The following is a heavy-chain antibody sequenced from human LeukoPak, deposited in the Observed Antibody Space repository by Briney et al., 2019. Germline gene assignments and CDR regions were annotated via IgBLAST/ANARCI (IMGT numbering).Heavy chain of an antibody. Sequence: GGSLRLSCAASGFTFSNAWMSWVRQAPGKGLEWVGRIKSKTDGGTTDYAAPVKGRFTISRDDSKNTLYLQMNSLKTEDTAVYYCARGRGAGGERNWFHPWGQGTLVTVSS. CDR1: GFTFSNAW. J-gene: IGHJ5*02. V-gene: IGHV3-15*01. CDR3: ARGRGAGGERNWFHP. D-gene: IGHD1-1*01. CDR2: IKSKTDGGTT.